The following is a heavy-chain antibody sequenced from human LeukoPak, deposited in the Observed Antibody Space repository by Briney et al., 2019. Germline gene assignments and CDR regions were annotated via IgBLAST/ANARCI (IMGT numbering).Heavy chain of an antibody. D-gene: IGHD4-17*01. Sequence: PGGSLRLSCAASGFTFDDYAMHWVRQAPGKGLEWVSGISWNSGSIGYADSVKGRFTISRDNAKNSLYLQMNSLRAEDMALYYCAKDRYGDYAYSGLDYWGQGTLVTVSS. CDR1: GFTFDDYA. CDR2: ISWNSGSI. V-gene: IGHV3-9*03. CDR3: AKDRYGDYAYSGLDY. J-gene: IGHJ4*02.